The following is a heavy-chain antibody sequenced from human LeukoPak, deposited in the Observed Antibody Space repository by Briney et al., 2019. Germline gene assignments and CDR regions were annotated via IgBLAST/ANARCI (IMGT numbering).Heavy chain of an antibody. Sequence: GGSLRLSCAAPGFTVSSNYMSWVRQAPGKGLEWVSIIYTDGSTYYADSVKGRFTISRHSSQNTLYLQMNSLRAEDTAVYYCARRRYYDILTGSYYYYYMDVWGKGTSVTVSS. CDR2: IYTDGST. J-gene: IGHJ6*03. CDR3: ARRRYYDILTGSYYYYYMDV. V-gene: IGHV3-53*04. D-gene: IGHD3-9*01. CDR1: GFTVSSNY.